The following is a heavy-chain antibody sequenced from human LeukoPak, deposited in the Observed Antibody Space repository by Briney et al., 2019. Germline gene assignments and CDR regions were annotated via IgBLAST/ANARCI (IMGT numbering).Heavy chain of an antibody. Sequence: GASVKVSCKASGYTFTSYDINWVRQATGQGLEWMGWMNPNSGNTGYAQKFQGRVTMTRNTSISTAYMELSSLRSEDTAVYYCARDHSSSWINDYYYYGMDVWGQGTTVTVSS. CDR2: MNPNSGNT. D-gene: IGHD6-13*01. CDR1: GYTFTSYD. V-gene: IGHV1-8*01. J-gene: IGHJ6*02. CDR3: ARDHSSSWINDYYYYGMDV.